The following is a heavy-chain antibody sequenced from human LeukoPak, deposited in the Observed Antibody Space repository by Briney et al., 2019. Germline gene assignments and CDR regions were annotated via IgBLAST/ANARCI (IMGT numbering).Heavy chain of an antibody. CDR1: GFTFSSYG. J-gene: IGHJ3*02. CDR3: ARDPGQWLVPDAFDI. CDR2: ISHDGRNE. Sequence: GGSLRLSCAASGFTFSSYGMHWVRQAPGKGLEWVAVISHDGRNEYYADSVKGRFTISRDNSKNTVYLQMNSLRAEDTAVYYCARDPGQWLVPDAFDIWGQGTLVTVSS. V-gene: IGHV3-30*03. D-gene: IGHD6-19*01.